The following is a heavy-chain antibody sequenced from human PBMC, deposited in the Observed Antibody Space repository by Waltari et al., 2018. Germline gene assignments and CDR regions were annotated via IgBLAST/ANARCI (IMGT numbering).Heavy chain of an antibody. V-gene: IGHV3-21*01. J-gene: IGHJ4*02. Sequence: EVQLVESGGGLVEPGGSLRLSCAASGFTFSSYSMNWVRQAPGKGLEWVSSISSSSSYIYYADSVKGRFTISRDDAKNSLYLQMNSLRAEDTAVYYCASHTGWKTPGQFDYWGQGTLVTVSS. CDR1: GFTFSSYS. D-gene: IGHD5-18*01. CDR3: ASHTGWKTPGQFDY. CDR2: ISSSSSYI.